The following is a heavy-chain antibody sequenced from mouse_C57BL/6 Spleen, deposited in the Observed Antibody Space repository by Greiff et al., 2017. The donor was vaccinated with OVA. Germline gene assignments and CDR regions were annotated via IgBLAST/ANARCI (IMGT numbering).Heavy chain of an antibody. CDR2: INPGSGGT. Sequence: QVQLQQSGAELVRPGTSVKLSCKASGYAFTNYLIEWVKQRPGQGLEWIGVINPGSGGTNYNEKFKGKATLTADKSSSTAYMQLSSLTSEDSAVYFCGRNYDEYFDVWGTGTTVTVSS. CDR1: GYAFTNYL. CDR3: GRNYDEYFDV. J-gene: IGHJ1*03. D-gene: IGHD1-1*01. V-gene: IGHV1-54*01.